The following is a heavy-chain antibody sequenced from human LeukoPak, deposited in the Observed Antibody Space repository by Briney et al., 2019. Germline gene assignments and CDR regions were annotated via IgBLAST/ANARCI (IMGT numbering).Heavy chain of an antibody. D-gene: IGHD6-13*01. CDR1: GFTFSSYS. Sequence: KPEGSLRLSCAASGFTFSSYSMNWVRQAPGKGLEWVSSISSSSSYIYYADSVKGRFTISRDNAKNSLYLQMNSLRAEDTAVYYCARVHSSSWKNWFDPRGQGTLVTVSS. CDR3: ARVHSSSWKNWFDP. V-gene: IGHV3-21*01. CDR2: ISSSSSYI. J-gene: IGHJ5*02.